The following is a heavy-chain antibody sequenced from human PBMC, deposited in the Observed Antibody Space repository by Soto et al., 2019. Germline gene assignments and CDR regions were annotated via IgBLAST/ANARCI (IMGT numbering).Heavy chain of an antibody. J-gene: IGHJ3*02. D-gene: IGHD1-1*01. CDR2: INPSGGST. CDR1: GYTFTSYY. V-gene: IGHV1-46*01. Sequence: GASVKVSCKASGYTFTSYYIHWVRQAPGQGLEWMGIINPSGGSTSYAQKFQGRVTMTRDTSTSTVYMEVNSLKSEDTAVYYCARSTVQDGFDIWGQGTMVTVSS. CDR3: ARSTVQDGFDI.